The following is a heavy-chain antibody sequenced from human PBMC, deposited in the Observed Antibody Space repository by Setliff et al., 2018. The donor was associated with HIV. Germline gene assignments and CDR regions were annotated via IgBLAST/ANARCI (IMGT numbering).Heavy chain of an antibody. Sequence: GESLKISCAASGFTFDAYGMNWVRHSPGKGLEWVSGISWNGAKIEYADSVKGRFIVSRDNSKNSLYLQLNSLRADDTAFYYCTRRFGLADNAFDLWGQGTMVTVSS. V-gene: IGHV3-20*04. CDR1: GFTFDAYG. CDR3: TRRFGLADNAFDL. CDR2: ISWNGAKI. J-gene: IGHJ3*01. D-gene: IGHD3-3*01.